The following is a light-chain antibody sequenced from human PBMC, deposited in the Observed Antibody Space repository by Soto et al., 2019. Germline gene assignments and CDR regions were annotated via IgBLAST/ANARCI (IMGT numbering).Light chain of an antibody. Sequence: QSALTQPASVSGSPGQSINISCTGTSSDVGGYNYVSWYQQHPGKAPKLIIYEVSNRPSGVSNRFSGSKSNNTASLTISGLQAEDEADYYCSSYTSGNAYVFGTGTKLTVL. J-gene: IGLJ1*01. CDR3: SSYTSGNAYV. CDR2: EVS. V-gene: IGLV2-14*01. CDR1: SSDVGGYNY.